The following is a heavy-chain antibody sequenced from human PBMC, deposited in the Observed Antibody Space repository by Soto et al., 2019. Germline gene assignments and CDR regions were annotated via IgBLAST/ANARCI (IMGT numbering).Heavy chain of an antibody. J-gene: IGHJ5*02. CDR2: INHSGST. Sequence: SETLSLTCAVYGGSFSGYYWSWIRQPPGKGLEWIGEINHSGSTNYNPSLKSRVTISVDTSKNQFSLKLSSVTAADTAVYYCARVGIVLMVSRSFNWFDPWGQGTLVTVSS. CDR1: GGSFSGYY. D-gene: IGHD2-8*01. CDR3: ARVGIVLMVSRSFNWFDP. V-gene: IGHV4-34*01.